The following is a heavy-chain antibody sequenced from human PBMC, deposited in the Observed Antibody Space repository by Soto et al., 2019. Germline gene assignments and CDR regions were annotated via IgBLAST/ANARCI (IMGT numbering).Heavy chain of an antibody. J-gene: IGHJ5*02. CDR2: INHSGST. Sequence: SETLSLTCAVYGGSFSGYYWSWIRQPPGKGLEWIGEINHSGSTNYNPSLKSRVTISVDTSKNQFSLKLSSVTAADTAVYYCARVGIVLMVSRSFNWFDPWGQGTLVTVSS. CDR1: GGSFSGYY. D-gene: IGHD2-8*01. CDR3: ARVGIVLMVSRSFNWFDP. V-gene: IGHV4-34*01.